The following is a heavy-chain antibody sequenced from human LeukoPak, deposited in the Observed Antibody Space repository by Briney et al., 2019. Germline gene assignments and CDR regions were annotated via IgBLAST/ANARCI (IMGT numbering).Heavy chain of an antibody. CDR2: IRYEGSNK. D-gene: IGHD1-7*01. V-gene: IGHV3-30*02. J-gene: IGHJ4*02. CDR1: VFTYSSCG. Sequence: GGSLRLSCALSVFTYSSCGMHWVRHAPGKGLEWVAFIRYEGSNKHYGDCVKGRFTIPRQNPKNTLYAQVNSLRAEDTDVDYCAKALGNWNSEYYFDYWGQGTLVTVSS. CDR3: AKALGNWNSEYYFDY.